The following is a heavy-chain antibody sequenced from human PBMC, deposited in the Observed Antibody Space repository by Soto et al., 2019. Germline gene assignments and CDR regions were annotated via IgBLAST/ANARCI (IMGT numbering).Heavy chain of an antibody. V-gene: IGHV4-59*01. CDR3: ARLPLGYSSSSLPFDRWFDP. Sequence: SETLSLTCTVSGGSISSYYWSWIRQPPGKGLEWIGYIYYSGSTNYNPSLKSRVTISVDTSKNQFSLKLSSVTAADTAVYYCARLPLGYSSSSLPFDRWFDPWGQGTLVTVSS. CDR2: IYYSGST. J-gene: IGHJ5*02. D-gene: IGHD6-6*01. CDR1: GGSISSYY.